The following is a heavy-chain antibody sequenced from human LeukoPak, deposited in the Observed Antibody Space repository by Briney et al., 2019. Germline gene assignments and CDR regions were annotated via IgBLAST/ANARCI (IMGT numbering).Heavy chain of an antibody. J-gene: IGHJ5*02. Sequence: GGSLRLSCAASGFTFRIYAMNWVRQAPGMGLEWVSYISTGSNTLYYAQSVKGRFTISRDDAKNSVYLQMDSLRADDTAVYYCARGAGSLDPWGQGTRVTVSS. CDR3: ARGAGSLDP. V-gene: IGHV3-48*01. D-gene: IGHD2-15*01. CDR2: ISTGSNTL. CDR1: GFTFRIYA.